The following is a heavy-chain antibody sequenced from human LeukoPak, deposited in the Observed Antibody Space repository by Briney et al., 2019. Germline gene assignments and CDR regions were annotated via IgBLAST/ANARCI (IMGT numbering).Heavy chain of an antibody. CDR2: ISGSRSYI. D-gene: IGHD6-6*01. CDR3: ARGFGSSIPYSYYYYLDV. J-gene: IGHJ6*03. Sequence: PGGSLRLSCAASGFSFENYNMNWVRQAPGKGLEWVSSISGSRSYIYYADSVKGRFTISRDNAKNSLYLQMNSLRAEDDTAVYYCARGFGSSIPYSYYYYLDVWGKGTTVTVSS. V-gene: IGHV3-21*01. CDR1: GFSFENYN.